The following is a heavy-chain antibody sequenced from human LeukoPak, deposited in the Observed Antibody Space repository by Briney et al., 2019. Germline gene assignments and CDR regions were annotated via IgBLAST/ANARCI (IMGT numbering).Heavy chain of an antibody. CDR2: IKSDGRGA. J-gene: IGHJ4*02. CDR1: GFTFSSSW. CDR3: ARARYYVLDY. V-gene: IGHV3-74*03. D-gene: IGHD3-10*02. Sequence: GGSLRLSCAAAGFTFSSSWMHWVRQAPGKGLGWVSRIKSDGRGATYADSVKGRFTISRDNAKTPLYLQMTSLRAEDTAVYYCARARYYVLDYWGQGILVTVSS.